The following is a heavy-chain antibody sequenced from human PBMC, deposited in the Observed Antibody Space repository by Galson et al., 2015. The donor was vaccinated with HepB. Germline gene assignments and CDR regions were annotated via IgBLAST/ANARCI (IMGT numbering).Heavy chain of an antibody. CDR3: VGDSGQYLFDY. V-gene: IGHV3-48*01. CDR1: GFVFSTYN. Sequence: SLRLSCAASGFVFSTYNMNWVRQAPGKGLEWVSYISSSGSTIYYADSVKGRFSISRDHAKRSLYLQMKSLRAEDTAVYYCVGDSGQYLFDYWGQGTLVTVSS. J-gene: IGHJ4*02. CDR2: ISSSGSTI. D-gene: IGHD2/OR15-2a*01.